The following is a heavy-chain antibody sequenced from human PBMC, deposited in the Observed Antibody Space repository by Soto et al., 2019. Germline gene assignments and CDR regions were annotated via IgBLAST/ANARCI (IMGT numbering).Heavy chain of an antibody. CDR2: ITGGGGST. J-gene: IGHJ5*02. V-gene: IGHV3-23*01. D-gene: IGHD6-19*01. CDR1: GFPFSGYG. CDR3: ARTLSDWPFNFGT. Sequence: EVQLLESGGGLVQPGGSLRLSCGASGFPFSGYGMSWVRQAPGKGLEWVSSITGGGGSTYYTASMKGRFIIFRENSRNTMYQQMNSLRAEDTALYYCARTLSDWPFNFGTWCQGTQGTDSS.